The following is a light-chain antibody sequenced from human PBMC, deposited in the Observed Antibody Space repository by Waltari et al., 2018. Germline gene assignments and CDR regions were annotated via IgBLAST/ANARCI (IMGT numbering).Light chain of an antibody. CDR1: QDISND. Sequence: DIQMTQSPSSLSASVGDKVTITCRASQDISNDLAWYQQKPGKAPNLLIYAASNLQSGVPLRFSGSGSRTDFTLTISRLQPEDFAVYYCQQSNSYPLTFGGGTKVEIK. V-gene: IGKV1-17*01. CDR2: AAS. J-gene: IGKJ4*01. CDR3: QQSNSYPLT.